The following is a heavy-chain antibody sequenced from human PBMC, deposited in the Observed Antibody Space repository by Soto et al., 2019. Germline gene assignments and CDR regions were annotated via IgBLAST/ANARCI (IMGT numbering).Heavy chain of an antibody. CDR2: ISYSGGS. CDR1: AGYLERSIYF. V-gene: IGHV4-61*01. Sequence: PSETLSLTCSVSAGYLERSIYFWNWIRQPPGKGLEWIGNISYSGGSNPNPALKSRVTLSLDTFNNQFSLTLTSVTAADTAVYYCARVGPWVPYYYDSSPYTFENWFDPWGQGTLVTVSS. CDR3: ARVGPWVPYYYDSSPYTFENWFDP. J-gene: IGHJ5*02. D-gene: IGHD3-22*01.